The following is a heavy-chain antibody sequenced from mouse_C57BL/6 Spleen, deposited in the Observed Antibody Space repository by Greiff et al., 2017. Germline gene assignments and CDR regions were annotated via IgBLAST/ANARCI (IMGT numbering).Heavy chain of an antibody. CDR1: GYSITSGYY. CDR3: AREAGYWGYFDV. CDR2: ISYDGSN. V-gene: IGHV3-6*01. Sequence: DVKLVESGPGLVKPSQSLSLTCSVTGYSITSGYYWNWIRQFPGNKLEWMGYISYDGSNNYNPSLKNRISITRDTSKNQFFLKLNSVTTEDTATYYCAREAGYWGYFDVWGTGTTVTVSS. J-gene: IGHJ1*03. D-gene: IGHD2-3*01.